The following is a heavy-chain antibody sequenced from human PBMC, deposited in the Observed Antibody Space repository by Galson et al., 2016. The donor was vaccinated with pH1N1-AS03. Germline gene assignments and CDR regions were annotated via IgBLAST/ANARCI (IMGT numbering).Heavy chain of an antibody. D-gene: IGHD2-15*01. CDR2: IAGGGVTT. CDR1: GFTFSSYA. V-gene: IGHV3-23*01. J-gene: IGHJ4*02. Sequence: SLRLSCAASGFTFSSYAMSWVRQAPGKGLEWVSAIAGGGVTTYYADSVKGRFTISRDNSKNTLYLRINSLRAADTAIYYCAKLSLGYCAYWGQGTLVTVSS. CDR3: AKLSLGYCAY.